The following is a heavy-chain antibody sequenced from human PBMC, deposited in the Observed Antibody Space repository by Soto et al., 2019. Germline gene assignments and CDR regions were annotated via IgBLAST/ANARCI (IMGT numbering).Heavy chain of an antibody. CDR3: ARGSSGWYVDY. Sequence: EVQLLESGGGLVQPGGSLRLSCAASGFTFSSYAMSWVRQAPGKGLEWVSAISGSGGSTYYADSVKGRFTISRDNSKITLYLQMNSLRAEDTALCYCARGSSGWYVDYWGQGTLVTVSS. CDR2: ISGSGGST. J-gene: IGHJ4*02. D-gene: IGHD6-19*01. CDR1: GFTFSSYA. V-gene: IGHV3-23*01.